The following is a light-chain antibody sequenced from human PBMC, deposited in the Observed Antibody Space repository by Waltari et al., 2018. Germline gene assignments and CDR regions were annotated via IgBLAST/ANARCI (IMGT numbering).Light chain of an antibody. CDR1: SSDVGGYNS. Sequence: QSVLTQPASVSGSPGQSITISCPGTSSDVGGYNSVSWYQQHPGKAPQLMIYEVSNRPSGVSNRFSGSKSGNTASLTISGLQAEDEADYYCSSYTSSSTLLYVFGTGTKVTVL. CDR3: SSYTSSSTLLYV. CDR2: EVS. J-gene: IGLJ1*01. V-gene: IGLV2-14*01.